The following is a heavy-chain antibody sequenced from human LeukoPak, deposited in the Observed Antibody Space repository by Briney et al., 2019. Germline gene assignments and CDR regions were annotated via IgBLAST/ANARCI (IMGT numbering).Heavy chain of an antibody. D-gene: IGHD4-17*01. CDR1: GFTFSSYA. J-gene: IGHJ4*02. CDR3: AREGNYGDYYVDY. Sequence: GGSLRLSCAASGFTFSSYAMHWVRQAPGKGLEWVAVISYDGSNKYYADFVKGRFTISRDNSKNTLYLQMNSLRAEDTAVYYCAREGNYGDYYVDYWGQGTLVTVSS. V-gene: IGHV3-30*04. CDR2: ISYDGSNK.